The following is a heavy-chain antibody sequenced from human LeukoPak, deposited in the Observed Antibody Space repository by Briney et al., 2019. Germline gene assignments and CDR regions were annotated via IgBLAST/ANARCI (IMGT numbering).Heavy chain of an antibody. Sequence: GGSLRLSCAASGFTFSSYSMTWVRQAPGKGLEWVSYISSSSSTIYYADSVKGRFTISRDNAKNSLYLQMNSLRAEDTAVYYCAKDPSASRCYSGGEYAAYWGQGTLVTVSS. CDR2: ISSSSSTI. V-gene: IGHV3-48*01. CDR1: GFTFSSYS. CDR3: AKDPSASRCYSGGEYAAY. D-gene: IGHD2-15*01. J-gene: IGHJ4*02.